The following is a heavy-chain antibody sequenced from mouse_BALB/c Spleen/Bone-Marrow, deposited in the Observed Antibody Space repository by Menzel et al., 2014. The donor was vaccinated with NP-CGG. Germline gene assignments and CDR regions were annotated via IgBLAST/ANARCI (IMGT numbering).Heavy chain of an antibody. D-gene: IGHD2-2*01. Sequence: QVQLQQSGAELVKPGASLKLSCKASGYTFTNYWIHWVKQRPGQGLEWIEEINPSNGRTNYNEKFKTKATLTVDKSSSKASMQPSGLTSEDPAVNGVAARLSPLARDYGGQGT. CDR3: AARLSPLARDY. V-gene: IGHV1S81*02. CDR1: GYTFTNYW. J-gene: IGHJ4*01. CDR2: INPSNGRT.